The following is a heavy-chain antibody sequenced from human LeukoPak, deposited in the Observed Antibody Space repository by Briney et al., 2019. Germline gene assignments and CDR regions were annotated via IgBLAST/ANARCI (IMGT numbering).Heavy chain of an antibody. CDR2: INQDGSKI. D-gene: IGHD6-19*01. CDR3: ARAWAGSASY. CDR1: GFTLSNYW. V-gene: IGHV3-7*04. Sequence: GGSLRLSCAASGFTLSNYWMAWVRQAPGKGLGWVANINQDGSKIYYADSMTGRFTISRDTAKNSLYLQMNSLRVEDTAVYYCARAWAGSASYWGQGTLVTVSS. J-gene: IGHJ4*02.